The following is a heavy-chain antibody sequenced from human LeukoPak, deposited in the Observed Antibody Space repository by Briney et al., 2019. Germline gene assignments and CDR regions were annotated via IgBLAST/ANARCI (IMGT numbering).Heavy chain of an antibody. Sequence: ASVKVSCKASGYTFTSYNINWVRQATGQGLEWMGWMNPNSGNTGYAQKYQGRVTITRNTSISTAYMELSSLRSEDTAVYYCARGGSASTLDYWGQGTLGTVSS. CDR2: MNPNSGNT. CDR1: GYTFTSYN. V-gene: IGHV1-8*03. CDR3: ARGGSASTLDY. J-gene: IGHJ4*02. D-gene: IGHD6-6*01.